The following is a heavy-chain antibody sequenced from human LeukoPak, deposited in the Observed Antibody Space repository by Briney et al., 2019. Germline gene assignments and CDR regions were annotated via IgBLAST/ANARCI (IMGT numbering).Heavy chain of an antibody. V-gene: IGHV3-74*01. CDR3: ASDIGD. J-gene: IGHJ4*02. CDR1: GFTISSYW. Sequence: GGSLRLSCAASGFTISSYWMHWVRQAPGKGLVWVSRISGDGSTTTYADSVKGRFTISRDIANNTVYLKMSSLRAEDTAVYYCASDIGDWGQGTLVTVSS. D-gene: IGHD3-10*01. CDR2: ISGDGSTT.